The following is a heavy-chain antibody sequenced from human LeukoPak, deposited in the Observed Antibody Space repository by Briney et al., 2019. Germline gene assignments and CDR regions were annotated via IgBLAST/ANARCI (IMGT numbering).Heavy chain of an antibody. J-gene: IGHJ4*02. Sequence: GGSLRLSCAASGFTFSSYSMNWVRQAPGKGLEWVSSISSSSSYIYYADSVKGRFTISRDNAKNSPYLQMNSLRAEDTAVYYCARDAYGSGSPYYFDYWGQGTLVTVFS. CDR1: GFTFSSYS. CDR3: ARDAYGSGSPYYFDY. D-gene: IGHD3-10*01. CDR2: ISSSSSYI. V-gene: IGHV3-21*01.